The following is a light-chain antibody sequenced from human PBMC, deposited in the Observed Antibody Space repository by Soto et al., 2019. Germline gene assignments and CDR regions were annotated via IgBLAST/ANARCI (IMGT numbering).Light chain of an antibody. J-gene: IGKJ1*01. V-gene: IGKV3-20*01. CDR1: QSVSSSY. CDR2: GAS. CDR3: QQYGSSPPWT. Sequence: EIVLTQSPGTRSLSPGERATLSCRASQSVSSSYLAWYQQKPGQAPRLLIYGASSRATGIPDRFSGSGSGTDFTLTISGLEPEYFAVYYCQQYGSSPPWTCGQGTKVEIK.